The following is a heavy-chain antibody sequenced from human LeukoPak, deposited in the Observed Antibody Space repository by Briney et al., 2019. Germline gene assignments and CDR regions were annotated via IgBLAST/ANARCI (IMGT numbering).Heavy chain of an antibody. CDR1: GFSFSSYG. CDR2: ISGSGGST. CDR3: AKDLSGLLWFGGFDY. J-gene: IGHJ4*02. Sequence: GGTLRLSCAASGFSFSSYGMSWVRQAPGKGLEWVSGISGSGGSTYYADSVKGRFTISRDNSKNTLYLQMNSLRAEDTAVYYCAKDLSGLLWFGGFDYWGQGTLVTVSS. D-gene: IGHD3-10*01. V-gene: IGHV3-23*01.